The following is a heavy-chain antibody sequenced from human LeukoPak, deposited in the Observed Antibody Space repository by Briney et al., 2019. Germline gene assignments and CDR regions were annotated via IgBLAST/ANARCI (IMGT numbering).Heavy chain of an antibody. V-gene: IGHV3-33*01. CDR2: IWYDGSNK. J-gene: IGHJ4*02. CDR3: ARVGLSTFDY. CDR1: GFTFSSYG. Sequence: PGRSLRLSCAASGFTFSSYGMHWVRQVPGKGLEWVAVIWYDGSNKYYADSVKGRFTISRDNSKNTLYLQMNSLRAEDTAVYYCARVGLSTFDYWGQGTLVTVSS. D-gene: IGHD5/OR15-5a*01.